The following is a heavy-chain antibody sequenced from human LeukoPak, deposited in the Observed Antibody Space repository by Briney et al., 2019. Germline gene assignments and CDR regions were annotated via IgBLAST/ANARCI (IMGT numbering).Heavy chain of an antibody. CDR2: ITSSSSYI. V-gene: IGHV3-21*01. CDR1: GFTFSRHW. J-gene: IGHJ3*02. CDR3: ASRVVTATFDAFDI. D-gene: IGHD2-21*02. Sequence: GGSLRLSCAASGFTFSRHWMHWVRQAPGKGLEWVSSITSSSSYIYYADSVKGRFTISRDNAKNSLYLQMNSLRAEDTAVYYCASRVVTATFDAFDIWGQGTMVTVSS.